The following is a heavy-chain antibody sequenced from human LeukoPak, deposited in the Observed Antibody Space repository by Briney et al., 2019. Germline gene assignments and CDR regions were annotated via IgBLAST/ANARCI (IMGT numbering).Heavy chain of an antibody. CDR2: ISAYNGNT. CDR1: GYTFTSYG. J-gene: IGHJ4*02. D-gene: IGHD3-22*01. Sequence: ASVKVSCKASGYTFTSYGISWVRQAPGQGLEWMGWISAYNGNTNYAQKFQGRVTITADKSTSTAYMELSSLRSEDTAVYYCASGLSYYYDSSGTSDYWGQGTLVTVSS. V-gene: IGHV1-18*01. CDR3: ASGLSYYYDSSGTSDY.